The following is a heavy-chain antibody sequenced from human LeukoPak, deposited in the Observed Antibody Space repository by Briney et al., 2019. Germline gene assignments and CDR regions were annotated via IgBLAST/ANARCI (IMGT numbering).Heavy chain of an antibody. CDR3: ARIGHGANSHLKWYFDV. V-gene: IGHV4-39*01. CDR2: VFYSGSA. J-gene: IGHJ2*01. D-gene: IGHD4-23*01. Sequence: SETLSLTCDVSGVSIRTSIYYWAWIRQPPGKGLEWIGSVFYSGSAYYSPSFKSRLGIPLDTSKNQFSLQLSSVTVADTALYYCARIGHGANSHLKWYFDVWGRGTLVTVSS. CDR1: GVSIRTSIYY.